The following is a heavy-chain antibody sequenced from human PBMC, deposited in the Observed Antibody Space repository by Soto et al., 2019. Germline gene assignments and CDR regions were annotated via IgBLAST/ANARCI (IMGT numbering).Heavy chain of an antibody. Sequence: AETLSRTCTISGCSLSSSSYYWGWIRQPPGKGLEWIGSIYYSGSTYYNPSLKSRVTISVDTSKNQFSLKLSSVTAADTAVYYCARHGIESHVGVHVRRPYYFDSWGQGTLVTVS. CDR3: ARHGIESHVGVHVRRPYYFDS. CDR1: GCSLSSSSYY. CDR2: IYYSGST. V-gene: IGHV4-39*01. J-gene: IGHJ4*02. D-gene: IGHD1-26*01.